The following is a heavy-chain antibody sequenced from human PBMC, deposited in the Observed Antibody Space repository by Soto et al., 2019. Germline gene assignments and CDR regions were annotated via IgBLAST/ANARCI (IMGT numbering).Heavy chain of an antibody. CDR1: GFTFSSYA. J-gene: IGHJ6*02. CDR3: ARGHYYDFWSGYYGYYYGMDV. CDR2: ISYDGGNK. Sequence: QVQLVETGGGVVQPGRSLRLSCAASGFTFSSYAMHWVRRPPGKGLEWGAVISYDGGNKHYADSVKGRFTIPRDNSKNTLYLQMNSLRAEDTAVYYCARGHYYDFWSGYYGYYYGMDVWGQGTTVTVSS. V-gene: IGHV3-30-3*01. D-gene: IGHD3-3*01.